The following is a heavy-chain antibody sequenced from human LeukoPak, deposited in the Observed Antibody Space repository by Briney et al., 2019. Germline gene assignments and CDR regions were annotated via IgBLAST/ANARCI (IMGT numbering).Heavy chain of an antibody. D-gene: IGHD3-3*01. V-gene: IGHV1-69*13. J-gene: IGHJ4*02. CDR3: ARGGSTIFGVPDGY. Sequence: SVKVSCKASGGTFSSYAISWVRQAPGQGLEWMGGIIPIFGTANYAQKFQGRVTITADESTSTAYMELRSLRSDDTAVYYCARGGSTIFGVPDGYWGQGTLVTVSS. CDR2: IIPIFGTA. CDR1: GGTFSSYA.